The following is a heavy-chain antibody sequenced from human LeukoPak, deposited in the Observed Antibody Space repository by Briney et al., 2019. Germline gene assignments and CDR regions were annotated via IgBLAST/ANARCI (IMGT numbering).Heavy chain of an antibody. CDR1: GGSFSGYY. V-gene: IGHV4-39*01. D-gene: IGHD2-2*01. Sequence: ASETLSLTCAVYGGSFSGYYWGWIRQPPGKGLEWIGSIYYSGSTYYNPSLKSRVTISVDTSKNQFSLKLSSVTAADTAVYYCARRPRFSSTRLWSVNYMDVWGKGTTVTVSS. J-gene: IGHJ6*03. CDR3: ARRPRFSSTRLWSVNYMDV. CDR2: IYYSGST.